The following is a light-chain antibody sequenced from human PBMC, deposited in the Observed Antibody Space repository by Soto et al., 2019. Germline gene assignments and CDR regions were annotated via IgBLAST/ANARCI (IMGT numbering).Light chain of an antibody. V-gene: IGKV3-20*01. J-gene: IGKJ1*01. CDR3: QYYGGSPGT. CDR2: GAS. CDR1: QSVRSNY. Sequence: IVLTQSPGTLSLSQGERATLSCRASQSVRSNYLAWYQQKPGQAPRLLVYGASSRATAIPDRVTGSGSGTGFTLNIHRLEPEDCGIYYCQYYGGSPGTFGQGTKVDIK.